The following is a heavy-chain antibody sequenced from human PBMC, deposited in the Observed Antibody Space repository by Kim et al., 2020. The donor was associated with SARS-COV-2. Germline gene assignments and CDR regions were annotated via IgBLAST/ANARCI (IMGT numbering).Heavy chain of an antibody. Sequence: GGSLRLSCAASGFTFSSYGMHWVRQAPGKGLEWVAVIWYDGSNKYYADSVKGRFIISRDNSKNTLYLQMNSLRAEDTAVYYCARDGLDYSNNYYYYGMDVWGQGTTVTVSS. D-gene: IGHD4-4*01. J-gene: IGHJ6*02. CDR2: IWYDGSNK. V-gene: IGHV3-33*01. CDR3: ARDGLDYSNNYYYYGMDV. CDR1: GFTFSSYG.